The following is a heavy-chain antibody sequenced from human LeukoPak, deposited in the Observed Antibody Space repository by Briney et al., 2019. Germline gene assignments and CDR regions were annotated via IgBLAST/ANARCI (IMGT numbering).Heavy chain of an antibody. J-gene: IGHJ4*02. V-gene: IGHV3-7*01. CDR3: ARIGYSSSSFDY. D-gene: IGHD6-13*01. CDR2: IKQDGSEK. Sequence: GGSLRLSCAASGFRFTNYWMSWVRQAPGKGLEWVANIKQDGSEKDYVDSMKGRFTISRDNAKNSVYLQVNSLRAEDTAVYYCARIGYSSSSFDYWGQGTLVTASS. CDR1: GFRFTNYW.